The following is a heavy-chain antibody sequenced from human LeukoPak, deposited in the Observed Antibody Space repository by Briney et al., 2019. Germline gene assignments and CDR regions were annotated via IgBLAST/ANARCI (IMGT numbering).Heavy chain of an antibody. Sequence: ASVKVSCKVSGYTLTELSMHWVRQAPGQGLEWMGWINTNTGNPTYAQGFTGRFVFSLDTSVSTAYLQISSLKADDTAVYYCARERNDCYGSSGCVGDSYMDVWGKGTTVTVSS. D-gene: IGHD3-22*01. CDR3: ARERNDCYGSSGCVGDSYMDV. V-gene: IGHV7-4-1*02. CDR2: INTNTGNP. CDR1: GYTLTELS. J-gene: IGHJ6*03.